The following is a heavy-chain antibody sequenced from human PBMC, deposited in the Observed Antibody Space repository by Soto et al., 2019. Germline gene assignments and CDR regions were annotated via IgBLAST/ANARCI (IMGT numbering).Heavy chain of an antibody. CDR2: MSYSGST. CDR1: GGSIFSSDYY. CDR3: TRLVVVATSGYVGFDN. D-gene: IGHD2-15*01. V-gene: IGHV4-39*01. Sequence: SETLSLTCSVSGGSIFSSDYYWGWIRQAPGKGLEWIGSMSYSGSTLHNPSLRSRVTMSVDAPKSQFSLKLTSVTAIDTALYYCTRLVVVATSGYVGFDNWGQGSLVTVS. J-gene: IGHJ4*02.